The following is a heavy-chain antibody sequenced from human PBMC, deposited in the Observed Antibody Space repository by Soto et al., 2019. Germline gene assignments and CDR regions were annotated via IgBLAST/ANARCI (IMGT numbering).Heavy chain of an antibody. CDR2: IYPPDSDT. D-gene: IGHD3-22*01. Sequence: GESLKISCKASGYNFTNYWIGWVRQMPGKGLEWMAIIYPPDSDTRYSPSFQGQVTISADKSISTAYVQWTSLKASDTAMYYCVIPDSSGYYVYWGQGTLVTVS. CDR3: VIPDSSGYYVY. V-gene: IGHV5-51*01. J-gene: IGHJ4*02. CDR1: GYNFTNYW.